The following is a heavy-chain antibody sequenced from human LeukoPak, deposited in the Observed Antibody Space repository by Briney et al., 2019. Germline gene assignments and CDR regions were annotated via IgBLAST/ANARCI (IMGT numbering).Heavy chain of an antibody. J-gene: IGHJ4*02. D-gene: IGHD1-26*01. Sequence: SETLSLTCTVSGGSISSSSYYWGWIRQPPGKGPEWIGSIYYSGSTYYNPSLKSRATISVDTSKNQFSLKLSSLSAADTAVYYCARGGATPYFDYWGQGTLVTVSS. CDR2: IYYSGST. V-gene: IGHV4-39*01. CDR1: GGSISSSSYY. CDR3: ARGGATPYFDY.